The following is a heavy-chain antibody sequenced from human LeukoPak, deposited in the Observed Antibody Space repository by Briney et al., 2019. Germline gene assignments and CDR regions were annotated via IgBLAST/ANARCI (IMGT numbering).Heavy chain of an antibody. CDR3: ARVGIIPFDY. V-gene: IGHV3-21*01. CDR2: FSGSGSNT. CDR1: GFTFSSYA. D-gene: IGHD1-26*01. J-gene: IGHJ4*02. Sequence: GGSLRLSCAASGFTFSSYAMSWVRQAPGRGLEWVSGFSGSGSNTYYADSVKGRFTISRDNAKNSLYLQMNSLRAEDTAVYYCARVGIIPFDYWGQGTLVTVSS.